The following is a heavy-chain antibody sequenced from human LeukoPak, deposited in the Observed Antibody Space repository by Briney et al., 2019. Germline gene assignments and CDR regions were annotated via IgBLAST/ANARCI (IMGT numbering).Heavy chain of an antibody. J-gene: IGHJ4*02. V-gene: IGHV4-34*01. CDR2: INHSGST. CDR1: GGSFSGYY. CDR3: ASLSDSSGYYQGVDY. D-gene: IGHD3-22*01. Sequence: SETLSLTCAVYGGSFSGYYWSWIRQPPGKGLEWIGEINHSGSTNYNPSLKSRVTISVDTSKNQFSLKLSSVTAADTAVYYCASLSDSSGYYQGVDYWGQGTLVTVSS.